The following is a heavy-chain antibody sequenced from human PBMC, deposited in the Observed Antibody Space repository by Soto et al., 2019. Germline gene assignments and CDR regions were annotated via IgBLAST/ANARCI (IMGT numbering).Heavy chain of an antibody. CDR1: GFTFSNYW. V-gene: IGHV3-74*01. Sequence: GGSLRLSCAASGFTFSNYWMHWVRQAPGKGLVWVSRITSDGSSTTYADSVRGRFTISRDNAKNTLYLQMNGLRADDTAVYYCARGMGSGWPHDTFDIWGQGTMVTVSS. CDR3: ARGMGSGWPHDTFDI. CDR2: ITSDGSST. D-gene: IGHD6-19*01. J-gene: IGHJ3*02.